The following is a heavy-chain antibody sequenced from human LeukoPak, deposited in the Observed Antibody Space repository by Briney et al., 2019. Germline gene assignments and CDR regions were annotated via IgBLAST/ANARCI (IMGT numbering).Heavy chain of an antibody. Sequence: SETLSLTCTVSGGSISSYYWSWIRQPPGKGLEWIGYIFYSGGTNYNPSLKSRVTISVDTSKDQFSLKLSSVTAADTAVYYCASGRYYYDSSGYYSFDYWGQGTLVTVSS. CDR2: IFYSGGT. J-gene: IGHJ4*02. CDR1: GGSISSYY. V-gene: IGHV4-59*01. D-gene: IGHD3-22*01. CDR3: ASGRYYYDSSGYYSFDY.